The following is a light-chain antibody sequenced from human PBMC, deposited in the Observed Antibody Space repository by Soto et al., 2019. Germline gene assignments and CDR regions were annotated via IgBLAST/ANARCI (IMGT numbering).Light chain of an antibody. CDR1: QTISSG. Sequence: DIQMTPSPSTLSGSLLYRVTLPCRASQTISSGLAWYQQKPGKAPKLLIYKASTLKSGVPSRFSGSGSGTHFTLTISSLQPEDFATYYCQQLHGYPITFGQGTKVDIK. CDR2: KAS. J-gene: IGKJ1*01. V-gene: IGKV1-5*03. CDR3: QQLHGYPIT.